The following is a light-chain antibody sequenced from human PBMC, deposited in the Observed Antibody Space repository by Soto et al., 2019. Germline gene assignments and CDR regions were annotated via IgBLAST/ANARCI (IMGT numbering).Light chain of an antibody. CDR1: QSVGSSD. CDR3: QQFGRSSWT. V-gene: IGKV3-20*01. CDR2: GAS. Sequence: EMVLTQSPGTLSLSPGERATLSCRASQSVGSSDLAWYQQKPGQSPRLLIYGASSRATGIPDRFSGSGSGTDFTLTISRLEPEDFAVYYCQQFGRSSWTFGRGTKVEIK. J-gene: IGKJ1*01.